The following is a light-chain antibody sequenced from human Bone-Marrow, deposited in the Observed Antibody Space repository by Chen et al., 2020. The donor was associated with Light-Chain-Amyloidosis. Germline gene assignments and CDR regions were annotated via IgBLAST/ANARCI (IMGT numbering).Light chain of an antibody. CDR1: DLPTKY. Sequence: SYELTQPPSVSVSPGQTARITCSGDDLPTKYAYWYQQKPSQAPVLVIHRDTERPSGISERFSGSSSGTTATLTIIGVQAEDEADYHCQSADSSGTYEVIFGGGTKLTVL. CDR3: QSADSSGTYEVI. V-gene: IGLV3-25*03. J-gene: IGLJ2*01. CDR2: RDT.